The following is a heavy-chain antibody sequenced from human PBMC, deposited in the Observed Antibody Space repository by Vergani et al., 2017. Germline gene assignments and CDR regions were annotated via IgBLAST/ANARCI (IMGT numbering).Heavy chain of an antibody. D-gene: IGHD2-2*01. CDR1: GFTFSNYA. V-gene: IGHV3-30*04. CDR3: ARHQQLDY. J-gene: IGHJ4*02. CDR2: ISYDGSSK. Sequence: QVQLVESGVGVVQPGRSLRLSCAASGFTFSNYAMHWVRQAPGKGLEWVAVISYDGSSKYYADSVKGRFTISRDNSKNTLYLQMSSLRADDTAVYYCARHQQLDYWGQGTLVTVSS.